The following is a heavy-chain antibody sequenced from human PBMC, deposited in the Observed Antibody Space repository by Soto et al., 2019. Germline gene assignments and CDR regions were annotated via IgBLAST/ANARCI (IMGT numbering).Heavy chain of an antibody. CDR3: ARVSRAVAVPAP. CDR2: ISSSSSYI. V-gene: IGHV3-21*01. Sequence: GGSLRLSCAASGFTFSSYSMNWVRQAPGKGLEWVSSISSSSSYIYYADSVKGRFTISRDNAKNSLYLQMNSLRAGDTAVYYCARVSRAVAVPAPWGQGTLVTVSS. J-gene: IGHJ5*02. D-gene: IGHD6-19*01. CDR1: GFTFSSYS.